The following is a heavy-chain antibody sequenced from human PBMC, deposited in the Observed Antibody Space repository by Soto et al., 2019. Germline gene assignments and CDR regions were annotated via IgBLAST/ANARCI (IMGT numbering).Heavy chain of an antibody. CDR3: TKSSGGSSSVGMDY. D-gene: IGHD6-6*01. V-gene: IGHV3-30*04. J-gene: IGHJ4*02. CDR2: ITRDGYNK. CDR1: GFIFKNYA. Sequence: SVRLSPAVSGFIFKNYALNWVLEAPGKGLEWVASITRDGYNKYYADSVKGRFTISRDNSKNTLSLQMTALRVEDSSVYYCTKSSGGSSSVGMDYWGPGTLVTISS.